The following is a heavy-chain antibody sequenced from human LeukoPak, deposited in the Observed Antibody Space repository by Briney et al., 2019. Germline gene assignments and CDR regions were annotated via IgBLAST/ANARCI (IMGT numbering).Heavy chain of an antibody. J-gene: IGHJ4*02. V-gene: IGHV3-15*01. Sequence: ETLSLTCTVSGYSISSGYYWGWVRQAPGKGLEWVGRIKSKTDGGTTDYAAPVKGRFTISRDDSENTVYLQMSSLRTEDTAMYYCTTSPVPGIDYWGQGIQVTVSS. CDR2: IKSKTDGGTT. CDR3: TTSPVPGIDY. D-gene: IGHD6-19*01. CDR1: GYSISSGYY.